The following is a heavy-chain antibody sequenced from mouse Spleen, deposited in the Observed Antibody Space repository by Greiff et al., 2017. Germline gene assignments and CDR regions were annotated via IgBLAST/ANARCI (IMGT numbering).Heavy chain of an antibody. J-gene: IGHJ3*01. CDR3: ARAHYYGSSSWFAY. CDR2: ISSGSSTI. CDR1: GFTFSDYG. Sequence: EVKLVESGGGLVKPGGSLKLSCAASGFTFSDYGMHWVRQAPEKGLEWVAYISSGSSTIYYADTVKGRFTISRDNAKNTLFLQMTSLRSEDTAMYYCARAHYYGSSSWFAYWGQGTLVTVSA. V-gene: IGHV5-17*01. D-gene: IGHD1-1*01.